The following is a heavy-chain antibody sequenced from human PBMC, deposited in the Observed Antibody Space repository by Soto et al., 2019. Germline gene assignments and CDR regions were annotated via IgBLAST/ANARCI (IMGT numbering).Heavy chain of an antibody. CDR1: GYTFTSYA. V-gene: IGHV1-3*01. Sequence: QVQLVQSGAEVKKPGASVKVSCKASGYTFTSYAMHWVRQAPGQRLEWMGWINAGNGNTKYSQKFQGRVTITRDTSASTAYMELSSLRSEDTAVYYCAGEEVGQWLVYYYYGMDVWGQGTTVTVSS. CDR3: AGEEVGQWLVYYYYGMDV. CDR2: INAGNGNT. D-gene: IGHD6-19*01. J-gene: IGHJ6*02.